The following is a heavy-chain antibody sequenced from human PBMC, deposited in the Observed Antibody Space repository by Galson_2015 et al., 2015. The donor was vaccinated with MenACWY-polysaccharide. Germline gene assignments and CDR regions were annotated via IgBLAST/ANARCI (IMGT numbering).Heavy chain of an antibody. J-gene: IGHJ5*02. CDR2: INVGNGDT. CDR1: GYTFTSHA. Sequence: SVKVSCKASGYTFTSHAINWVRQAPGQRLEWMGWINVGNGDTKYSEKFQGRVTITRDTSASSAYMELNSLRSEDTAVYYCARVRYCSSISCFNNWFDPWGQGTLVAVSS. D-gene: IGHD2-2*01. V-gene: IGHV1-3*01. CDR3: ARVRYCSSISCFNNWFDP.